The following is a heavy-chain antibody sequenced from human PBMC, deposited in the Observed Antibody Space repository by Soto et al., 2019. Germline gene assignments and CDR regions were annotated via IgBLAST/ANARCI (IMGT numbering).Heavy chain of an antibody. Sequence: SETLSLTCTVSGGSISSYYWSWIRQPPGKGLEWIGYIYYSGSTNYNPSLKSRVTISVDTSKNQFSLKLSSVTAADTAVYYCARSPSYYYYYMHVWGKGTTVTVSS. CDR3: ARSPSYYYYYMHV. CDR1: GGSISSYY. V-gene: IGHV4-59*01. CDR2: IYYSGST. J-gene: IGHJ6*03.